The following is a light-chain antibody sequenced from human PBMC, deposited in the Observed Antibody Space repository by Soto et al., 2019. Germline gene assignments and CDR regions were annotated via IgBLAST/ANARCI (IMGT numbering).Light chain of an antibody. CDR2: DAS. J-gene: IGKJ1*01. CDR1: QSISSW. CDR3: QVYNSYWT. Sequence: DIQMTQSPSTLSASVGDRVTITCRASQSISSWLAWYQQKPGKAPKLIIYDASILESGVPSRFSRSGSGTEYILTIRGVPPDVFATYCSQVYNSYWTFGQGTKVDIK. V-gene: IGKV1-5*01.